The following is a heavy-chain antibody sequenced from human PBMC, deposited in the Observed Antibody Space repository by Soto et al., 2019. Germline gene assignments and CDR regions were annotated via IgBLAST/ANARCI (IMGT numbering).Heavy chain of an antibody. D-gene: IGHD2-15*01. J-gene: IGHJ6*02. Sequence: EVQLVESGGGLVQPGGSLRLSCAASGFTFSTYWMHWVRQAPGKGLVWVSRINSDGSSTSYADSVKGRFTISRDNAKNTLYRQMNSLRAEDTAVYYCAKWYCSGGSCYSAADVWGQGTTVTVSS. CDR2: INSDGSST. CDR3: AKWYCSGGSCYSAADV. V-gene: IGHV3-74*01. CDR1: GFTFSTYW.